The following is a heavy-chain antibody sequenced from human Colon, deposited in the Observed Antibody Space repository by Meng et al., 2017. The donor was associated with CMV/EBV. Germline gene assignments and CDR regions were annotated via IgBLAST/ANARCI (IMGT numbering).Heavy chain of an antibody. CDR3: ARGRNSVLVY. Sequence: LSCAPSGFTFSSYWMHWVRQAQGKGLGWVSRINSDGSSTSYADSVKGRFTISRDNAKNTLYLQMNSLRAEDTAVYYCARGRNSVLVYWGQGTLVTVSS. V-gene: IGHV3-74*01. J-gene: IGHJ4*02. D-gene: IGHD2/OR15-2a*01. CDR2: INSDGSST. CDR1: GFTFSSYW.